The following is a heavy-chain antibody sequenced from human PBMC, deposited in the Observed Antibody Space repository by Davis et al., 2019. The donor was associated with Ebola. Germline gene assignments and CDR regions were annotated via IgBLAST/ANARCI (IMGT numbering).Heavy chain of an antibody. V-gene: IGHV3-48*01. J-gene: IGHJ4*02. CDR1: GFTFSNYP. CDR3: ARVLYDSSGLYYFDY. D-gene: IGHD3-22*01. CDR2: ISSVGSTI. Sequence: GESLKISCAASGFTFSNYPMNWVRQAPGKGLEWISYISSVGSTIYYADSVKGRFTISRDNSKNTLYLQMNSLRAEDTAVYYCARVLYDSSGLYYFDYWGQGTLVIVSS.